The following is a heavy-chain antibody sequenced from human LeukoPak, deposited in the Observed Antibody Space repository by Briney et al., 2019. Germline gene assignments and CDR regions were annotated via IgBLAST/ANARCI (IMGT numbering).Heavy chain of an antibody. D-gene: IGHD3-22*01. CDR3: ARGGPDSSDYSSLFDY. V-gene: IGHV3-74*01. Sequence: GSLRLSCAASGFTFSNYWMSWVRQAPGKGLVWVARINSDGSSRHYADSVEGRFTISRDNAKNTLHLQMTSLRAEDTAVYYCARGGPDSSDYSSLFDYWGRGILVTVSS. J-gene: IGHJ4*02. CDR2: INSDGSSR. CDR1: GFTFSNYW.